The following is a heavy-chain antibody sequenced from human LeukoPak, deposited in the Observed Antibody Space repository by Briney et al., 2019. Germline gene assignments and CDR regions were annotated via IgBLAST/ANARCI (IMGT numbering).Heavy chain of an antibody. CDR2: INPNSGGT. J-gene: IGHJ4*02. CDR1: GYTFTGYY. Sequence: ASVKVSCKASGYTFTGYYMHWVRQAPGQGLEWMGWINPNSGGTNYAQKFQGRVTITADKSTSTAYMELSSLRSEDTAVYYCAGDHYYDSSGYFNYFDYWGQGTLVTVSS. V-gene: IGHV1-2*02. CDR3: AGDHYYDSSGYFNYFDY. D-gene: IGHD3-22*01.